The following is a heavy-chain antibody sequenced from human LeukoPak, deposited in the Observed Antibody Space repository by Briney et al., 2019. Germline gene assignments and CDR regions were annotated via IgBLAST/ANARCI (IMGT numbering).Heavy chain of an antibody. D-gene: IGHD3-3*01. Sequence: PGGSLRLSCAASGFTFSSYAMSWVRQAPGKGLEWVSAISGSGDSTYYADSVKGRFTISRDNSKNTLYLQMNSLRAEDTAVYYCAKDRSEVYDFWPPFDPWGQGTLVTVSS. J-gene: IGHJ5*02. V-gene: IGHV3-23*01. CDR1: GFTFSSYA. CDR3: AKDRSEVYDFWPPFDP. CDR2: ISGSGDST.